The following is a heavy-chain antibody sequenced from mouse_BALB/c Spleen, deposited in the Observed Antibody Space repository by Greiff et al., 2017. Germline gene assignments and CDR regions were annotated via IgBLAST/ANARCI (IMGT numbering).Heavy chain of an antibody. J-gene: IGHJ4*01. Sequence: QVQLKQPGAELVKPGASVKLSCKASGYTFTSYWMHWVKQRPGQGLEWIGEIDPSDSYTNYNQKFKGKATLTVDKSSSTAYMQLSSLTSEDSAVYYCARGLGYAMDYWGQGTSVTVSS. CDR1: GYTFTSYW. D-gene: IGHD2-13*01. CDR3: ARGLGYAMDY. CDR2: IDPSDSYT. V-gene: IGHV1-69*02.